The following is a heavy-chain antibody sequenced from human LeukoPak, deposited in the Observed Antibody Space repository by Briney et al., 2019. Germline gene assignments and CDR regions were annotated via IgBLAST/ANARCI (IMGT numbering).Heavy chain of an antibody. CDR2: VHSSGST. J-gene: IGHJ4*02. V-gene: IGHV4-59*01. CDR3: ARGGWKDWLMVGI. Sequence: PSETLSLPCTVSGVSISSNVWCWIRQPPGKGLEWIGHVHSSGSTDYNPSLKSRITISRDISRNQFSLNRKSVDTADRAVYYCARGGWKDWLMVGIWGQGTLVTVSS. CDR1: GVSISSNV. D-gene: IGHD5-12*01.